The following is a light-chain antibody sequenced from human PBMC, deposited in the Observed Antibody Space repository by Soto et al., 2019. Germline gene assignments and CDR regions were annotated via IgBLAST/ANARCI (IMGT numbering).Light chain of an antibody. CDR2: ATS. V-gene: IGKV1-39*01. J-gene: IGKJ2*01. CDR1: QSISAY. CDR3: QQSHSSEYS. Sequence: IQLTQSPSSLSASVGDRVTITCRTSQSISAYLNWYHQKPGQAPELLIYATSNLHSGVPSRFSGSGSVTEFTLTINSLQPEDLATYYCQQSHSSEYSFGQGTRLEIK.